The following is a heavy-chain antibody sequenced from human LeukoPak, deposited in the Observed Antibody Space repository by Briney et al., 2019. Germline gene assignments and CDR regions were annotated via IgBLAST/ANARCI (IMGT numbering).Heavy chain of an antibody. D-gene: IGHD3-9*01. J-gene: IGHJ4*02. V-gene: IGHV3-48*03. CDR3: ARRYFDWYGIDY. Sequence: GSLRLSCAASGFTFSSYEMNWVRQTPGKGLEWVSYISSSGSTIYYADSVKGRFTISRDNAKNSLYLQMNSLRAEDTAVYYCARRYFDWYGIDYWGQGTLVTVSS. CDR1: GFTFSSYE. CDR2: ISSSGSTI.